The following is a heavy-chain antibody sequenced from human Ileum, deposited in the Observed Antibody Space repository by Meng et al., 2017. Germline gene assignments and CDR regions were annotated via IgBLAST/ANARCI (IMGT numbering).Heavy chain of an antibody. J-gene: IGHJ5*02. CDR2: MNPNSRNT. CDR1: GNTFTSYE. CDR3: ARGQGSGSYYVWFDP. Sequence: GPVVPLGARGDTAWAPLKVSLQASGNTFTSYEINWVRQAAGQGLEWMGWMNPNSRNTGYAQKFQGRVTMTRNTSISTAYMELSSLRSEDTAVYYCARGQGSGSYYVWFDPWGQGTLVTVSS. D-gene: IGHD1-26*01. V-gene: IGHV1-8*01.